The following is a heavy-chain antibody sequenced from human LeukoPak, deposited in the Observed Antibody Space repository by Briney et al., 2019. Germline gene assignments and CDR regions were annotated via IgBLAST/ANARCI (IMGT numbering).Heavy chain of an antibody. D-gene: IGHD3-9*01. Sequence: GGSLRLSCAASGFTFSDYYMSWVRQAPGKGLEWVSAISGSGGSTYYADSVKGRFTISRDNSKNTLYLQMNSLRAEDTAVYYCAKALTWGLRYFDWLLPANWGQGTLVTVSS. CDR1: GFTFSDYY. CDR3: AKALTWGLRYFDWLLPAN. CDR2: ISGSGGST. J-gene: IGHJ4*02. V-gene: IGHV3-23*01.